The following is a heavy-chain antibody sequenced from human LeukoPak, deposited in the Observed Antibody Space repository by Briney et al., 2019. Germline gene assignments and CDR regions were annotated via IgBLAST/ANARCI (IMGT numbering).Heavy chain of an antibody. Sequence: PSETLSLTCAVYGGSFSGYYWSWIRQPPGKGLEWIGEINHSGSTNYNPSLKSRVTISVDTSKNQFSLKLSSVTAADTAVYYCARSILLWFGFDPWGQGTLVTVSS. V-gene: IGHV4-34*01. J-gene: IGHJ5*02. CDR2: INHSGST. CDR3: ARSILLWFGFDP. CDR1: GGSFSGYY. D-gene: IGHD3-10*01.